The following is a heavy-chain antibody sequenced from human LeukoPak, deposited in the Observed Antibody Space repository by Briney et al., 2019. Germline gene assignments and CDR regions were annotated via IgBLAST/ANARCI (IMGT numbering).Heavy chain of an antibody. J-gene: IGHJ5*02. CDR2: IHYSGST. Sequence: SETLSLTCTVSGYSINSGYCWGWIRQPPGKGLEWIGSIHYSGSTNYNPSLKSRLSISIDTSKNQFSLKLNSVTAADTAVYYCARVVAAAGNNWFDPWGQGTLVTVSS. CDR1: GYSINSGYC. CDR3: ARVVAAAGNNWFDP. D-gene: IGHD6-13*01. V-gene: IGHV4-38-2*02.